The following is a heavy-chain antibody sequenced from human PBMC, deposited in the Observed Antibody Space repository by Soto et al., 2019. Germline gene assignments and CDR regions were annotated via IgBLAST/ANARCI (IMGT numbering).Heavy chain of an antibody. CDR3: GAGQYFSDY. V-gene: IGHV3-30*03. D-gene: IGHD6-13*01. CDR1: GFTFSRYG. CDR2: ISYDGSDK. Sequence: QVQRVESGGGVVQPGRSLRLSCAASGFTFSRYGMHWVRQAPGKGLEWVALISYDGSDKYYADSVKGRLTISRENYKNTLNLQMNSMRVDDTAVYYCGAGQYFSDYWGQGTLVTVSS. J-gene: IGHJ4*02.